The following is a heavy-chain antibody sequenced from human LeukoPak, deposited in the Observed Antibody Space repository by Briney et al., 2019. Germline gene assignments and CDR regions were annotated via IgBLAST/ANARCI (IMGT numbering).Heavy chain of an antibody. Sequence: GGSLRLSCEASGFTFSIFAMDWVRQAPGKGLEWVSVIIGNGGDIHYADSVKGRFTISRDNSKNTLYLQMNNLRADDTAVYYCATDRTPDGFYSIDFWGQGSLVTVSS. CDR2: IIGNGGDI. V-gene: IGHV3-23*01. CDR1: GFTFSIFA. CDR3: ATDRTPDGFYSIDF. D-gene: IGHD5-24*01. J-gene: IGHJ4*02.